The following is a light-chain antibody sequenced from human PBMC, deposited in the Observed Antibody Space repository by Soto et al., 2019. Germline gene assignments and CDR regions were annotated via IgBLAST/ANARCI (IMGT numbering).Light chain of an antibody. CDR3: QQFNTYPWT. V-gene: IGKV1-5*03. CDR1: QSISSW. CDR2: KAS. J-gene: IGKJ1*01. Sequence: DIQMTQSPSTLSASVGDRVTITCRASQSISSWLAWYQQKPGKAPKLLIYKASSLESGVPSRFSGSGSGTEFTLTISSLLPDDFATCYYQQFNTYPWTFGQGTKVDIK.